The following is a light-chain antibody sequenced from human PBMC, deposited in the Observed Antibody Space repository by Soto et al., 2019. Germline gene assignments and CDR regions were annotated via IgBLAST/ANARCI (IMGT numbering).Light chain of an antibody. CDR2: EVS. Sequence: QSVLTQPASVSGSPGQSITISCTGTSSDVGGYNYVSWYQQHPGKAPKLMIYEVSNRPSGVSNRCSGSKSGNTASLTISGLHAEDEADYYCSSFTSINTWVFGGGTKLTVL. J-gene: IGLJ3*02. CDR3: SSFTSINTWV. CDR1: SSDVGGYNY. V-gene: IGLV2-14*01.